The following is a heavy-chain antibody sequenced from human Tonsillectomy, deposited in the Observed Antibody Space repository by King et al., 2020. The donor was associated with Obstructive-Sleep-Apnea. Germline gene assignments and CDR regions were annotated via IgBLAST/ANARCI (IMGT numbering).Heavy chain of an antibody. V-gene: IGHV4-59*01. CDR1: GGSISSYY. D-gene: IGHD3-10*01. CDR2: IYYIGST. Sequence: VQLQESGPGLVKPSETLSLTCTVSGGSISSYYWSWIRQPPGKGLEWIGYIYYIGSTNYNPSLKSRVTISVDTSKNQFSLKLSSVTAADTAVYYCARDPGDYWGQGTLVTVSS. J-gene: IGHJ4*02. CDR3: ARDPGDY.